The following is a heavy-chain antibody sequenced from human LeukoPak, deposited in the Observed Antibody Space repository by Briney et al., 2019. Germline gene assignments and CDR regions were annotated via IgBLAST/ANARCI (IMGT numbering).Heavy chain of an antibody. CDR2: IYYSGST. CDR1: GGSISSYH. V-gene: IGHV4-59*01. J-gene: IGHJ4*02. CDR3: AREYCSSTSCYGVDY. D-gene: IGHD2-2*01. Sequence: PSETLSLTCTVSGGSISSYHWSWIRQPPGKGLEWIGYIYYSGSTNYNPSLKSRVTISVDTSKNQFSLKLSSVTAADTAVYYCAREYCSSTSCYGVDYWGQGTLVTVSS.